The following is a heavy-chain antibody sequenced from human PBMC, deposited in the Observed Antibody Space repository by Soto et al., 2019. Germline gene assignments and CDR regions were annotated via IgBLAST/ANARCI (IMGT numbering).Heavy chain of an antibody. D-gene: IGHD2-21*02. CDR2: IYWDDSK. CDR3: IQSRCGGDCLQSYASYYYYGMDV. J-gene: IGHJ6*02. V-gene: IGHV2-5*02. CDR1: GFSLSTSGVG. Sequence: SGPTLVNPTQTLTLTCTFSGFSLSTSGVGVGWIRQPPGKAPEWLALIYWDDSKRFSPSLKSRLTITKDTSKNQVVLTMTNMDPVDTGTYYCIQSRCGGDCLQSYASYYYYGMDVWGQGTTVTVSS.